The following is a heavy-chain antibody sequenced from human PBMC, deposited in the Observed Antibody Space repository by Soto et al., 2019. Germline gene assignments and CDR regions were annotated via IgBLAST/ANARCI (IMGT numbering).Heavy chain of an antibody. CDR2: IKYSGTT. D-gene: IGHD1-26*01. Sequence: QLQLQESGPGLVKPSETLSLTCTVSGGSISSSRCDWGWIRQPPRNGLRWIPSIKYSGTTLYNPSLKSRVTIAGDTYSNPFALKLSSVTAAETAVYYCARHGITGSYYDAFDIWGQGTTVTVSS. V-gene: IGHV4-39*01. CDR3: ARHGITGSYYDAFDI. CDR1: GGSISSSRCD. J-gene: IGHJ3*02.